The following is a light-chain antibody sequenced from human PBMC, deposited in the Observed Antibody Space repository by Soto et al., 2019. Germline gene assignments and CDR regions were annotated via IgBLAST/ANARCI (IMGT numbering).Light chain of an antibody. CDR2: AAS. Sequence: DIQMTQSPSSLSGSVGDRVNITCRASQVISNYLAWYQQKPGKVPKRLIYAASTFQSGVPSRFSGSGSCTDFTLPISSLQPEDVATYYCQKYNSAPLTFGGGTKVEIK. CDR3: QKYNSAPLT. J-gene: IGKJ4*01. CDR1: QVISNY. V-gene: IGKV1-27*01.